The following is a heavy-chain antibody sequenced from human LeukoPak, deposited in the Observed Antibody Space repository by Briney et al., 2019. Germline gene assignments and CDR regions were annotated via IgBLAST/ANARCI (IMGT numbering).Heavy chain of an antibody. Sequence: PGGSLRLSCAASAFSFSSYAMSWVRQAPGKGLEWLSAISGSGASTYYADSVKGRFTISRDNSKNTLYLQMNSLRAADTALYYCAKDISQGYTYGSIEQDYWGQGTLVTVSS. CDR3: AKDISQGYTYGSIEQDY. CDR2: ISGSGAST. D-gene: IGHD5-18*01. J-gene: IGHJ4*02. V-gene: IGHV3-23*01. CDR1: AFSFSSYA.